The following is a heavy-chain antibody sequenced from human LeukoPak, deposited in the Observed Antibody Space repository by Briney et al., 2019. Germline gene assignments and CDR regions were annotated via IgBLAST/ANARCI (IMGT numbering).Heavy chain of an antibody. CDR2: ISSSSSYI. CDR1: GFSFSSYR. V-gene: IGHV3-21*04. CDR3: AKGVANPGVYFDY. D-gene: IGHD2-15*01. Sequence: GGSLRLSCAASGFSFSSYRMNWVRQAPGKGLEWVSSISSSSSYIYYADSVKGRFTISRDNSKNTLYLQMHSLRAEDTALYHCAKGVANPGVYFDYWGQGTLVTVSS. J-gene: IGHJ4*02.